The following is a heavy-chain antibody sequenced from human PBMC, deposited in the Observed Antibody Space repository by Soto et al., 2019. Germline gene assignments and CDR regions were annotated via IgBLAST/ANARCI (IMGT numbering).Heavy chain of an antibody. CDR1: GYTFTSYA. Sequence: QVQLVQSGAEVKKPGASVKVSCKASGYTFTSYAMHWVRQAPGQRLEWMGWINAGNGNTKYSQKFQGRVPITRDPSASTAYMELSSLRSEDTAVYYCARGVGLYINYDYWGQGTLVTVSS. J-gene: IGHJ4*02. V-gene: IGHV1-3*01. CDR2: INAGNGNT. CDR3: ARGVGLYINYDY. D-gene: IGHD2-2*02.